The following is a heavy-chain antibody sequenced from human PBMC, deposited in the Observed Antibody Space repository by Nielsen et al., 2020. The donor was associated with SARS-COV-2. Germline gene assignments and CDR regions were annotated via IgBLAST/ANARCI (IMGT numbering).Heavy chain of an antibody. CDR1: GGTFSSYA. CDR3: ARGGRVRFLEWSYYYYMDV. CDR2: IIPIFGTA. Sequence: SVKVSCKASGGTFSSYAISWVRQAPGQGLEWMGGIIPIFGTANYAQKFQGRVTITADESTSTAYMELSSLRSEDTAVYYCARGGRVRFLEWSYYYYMDVWGKGTTFTVSS. V-gene: IGHV1-69*13. D-gene: IGHD3-3*01. J-gene: IGHJ6*03.